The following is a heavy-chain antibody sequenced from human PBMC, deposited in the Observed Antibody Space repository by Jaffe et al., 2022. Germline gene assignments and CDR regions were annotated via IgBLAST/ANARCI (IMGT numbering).Heavy chain of an antibody. V-gene: IGHV4-34*01. J-gene: IGHJ2*01. CDR3: AGYGGDYGFWYFAL. Sequence: QVQLQQWGAGLLKPSETLSLTCAVYGGSFSAYYWSWLRQAPGKGLEWIGEIHHSGITNYNPSLKSRVTISMDTSKNQFSLNLPSVTAADTAVYYCAGYGGDYGFWYFALWGRGTLLTVSS. CDR1: GGSFSAYY. CDR2: IHHSGIT. D-gene: IGHD4-17*01.